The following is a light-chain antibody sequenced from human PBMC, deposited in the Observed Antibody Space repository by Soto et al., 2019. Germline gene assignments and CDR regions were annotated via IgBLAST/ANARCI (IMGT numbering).Light chain of an antibody. Sequence: EIVLIQSPATLSLSPGERATLSCRASQSVSSYLAWYQQKPGQAPRLLIYDASNRATGIPARFSGSGSRTDFTLTISSLQSEDIATYYCQQYDNLPTSGQGTRLEIK. CDR2: DAS. CDR3: QQYDNLPT. CDR1: QSVSSY. V-gene: IGKV3-11*01. J-gene: IGKJ5*01.